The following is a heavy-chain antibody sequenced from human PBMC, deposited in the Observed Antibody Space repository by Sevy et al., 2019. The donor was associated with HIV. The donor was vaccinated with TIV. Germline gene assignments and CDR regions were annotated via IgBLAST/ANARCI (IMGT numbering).Heavy chain of an antibody. J-gene: IGHJ5*02. Sequence: ASVKVSCKTSGYTFTGYYIYWVRQAPGQGLEWMGSINPNTGGTNYSQDFQGRVTMTRDASMNTAYMELRRLTSDDTAVYYCARDLGYSIASYGSLSWGQGTLVTVSS. CDR2: INPNTGGT. CDR1: GYTFTGYY. CDR3: ARDLGYSIASYGSLS. V-gene: IGHV1-2*02. D-gene: IGHD4-4*01.